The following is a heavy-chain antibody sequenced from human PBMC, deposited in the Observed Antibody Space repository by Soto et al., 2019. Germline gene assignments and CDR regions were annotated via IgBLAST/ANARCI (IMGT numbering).Heavy chain of an antibody. D-gene: IGHD2-15*01. Sequence: GGPLRHSCAASGFTFSNHAMTRIRQAPGMGLEWVSAIGGGGITTWSADSVKGGFTISRENSRKTVYLQMNSLRAEDTAVYYCAKGSGGFRPSYFENSGQGTVVTVYS. CDR1: GFTFSNHA. CDR3: AKGSGGFRPSYFEN. J-gene: IGHJ4*02. V-gene: IGHV3-23*01. CDR2: IGGGGITT.